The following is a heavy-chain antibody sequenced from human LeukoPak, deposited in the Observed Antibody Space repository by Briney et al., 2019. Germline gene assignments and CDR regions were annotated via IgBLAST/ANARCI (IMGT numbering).Heavy chain of an antibody. V-gene: IGHV1-18*01. Sequence: ASVKVSCKASGYTFTSYGISWVRQAPGQGLEWMGWISAYNGNTNYAQKLQGRVTMTTDISTSTAYMELRSLRSDDTAVYYCAMRRSGYPFAYWGQGTLVTVSS. CDR3: AMRRSGYPFAY. D-gene: IGHD3-22*01. CDR1: GYTFTSYG. CDR2: ISAYNGNT. J-gene: IGHJ4*02.